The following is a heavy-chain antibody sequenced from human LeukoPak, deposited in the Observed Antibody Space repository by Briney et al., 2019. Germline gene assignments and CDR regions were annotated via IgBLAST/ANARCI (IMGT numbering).Heavy chain of an antibody. CDR3: ARERAAGFDY. CDR1: GFTFSSYW. Sequence: GGSLRLSCAASGFTFSSYWMHWVRQAPGKGLVWVSRIHPDGSSTTYADSVKGRFTISRDNAKNTLYLQMNSLRAEDTAVYYCARERAAGFDYWGQGTLSPSPQ. J-gene: IGHJ4*02. D-gene: IGHD6-13*01. V-gene: IGHV3-74*01. CDR2: IHPDGSST.